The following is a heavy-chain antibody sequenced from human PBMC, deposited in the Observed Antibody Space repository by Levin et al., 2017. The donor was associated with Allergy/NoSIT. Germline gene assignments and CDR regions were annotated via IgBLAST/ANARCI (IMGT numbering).Heavy chain of an antibody. CDR3: ARSVWAVSGA. CDR1: GGSLTAGYW. J-gene: IGHJ5*02. CDR2: VSFGGET. V-gene: IGHV4-4*02. D-gene: IGHD6-19*01. Sequence: PSETLSLTCTVSGGSLTAGYWWTWLRQSPEKGLEWIGQVSFGGETNYNPSLESRVTMSVDHSKHQFSLIPNSIAAADTAIYYCARSVWAVSGAWGQGILVTVSS.